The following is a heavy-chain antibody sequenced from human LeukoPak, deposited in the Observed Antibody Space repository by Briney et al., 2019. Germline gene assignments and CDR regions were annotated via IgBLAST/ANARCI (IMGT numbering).Heavy chain of an antibody. J-gene: IGHJ4*02. Sequence: QPGRSLRLSCAASGFTFSSYGMHWVRQAPGKGLEWVAVISYDGSNKYYADSVKGRFTISRDNSKNTLYLQMNSLRAEDTAVYYCAKEGPAFMITFGGVIAYFDYWGQGTLVTVSS. CDR2: ISYDGSNK. CDR3: AKEGPAFMITFGGVIAYFDY. CDR1: GFTFSSYG. D-gene: IGHD3-16*02. V-gene: IGHV3-30*18.